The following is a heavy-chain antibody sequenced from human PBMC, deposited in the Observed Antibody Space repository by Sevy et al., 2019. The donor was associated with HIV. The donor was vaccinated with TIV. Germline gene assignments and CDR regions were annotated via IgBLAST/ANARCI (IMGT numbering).Heavy chain of an antibody. D-gene: IGHD2-2*01. CDR2: IIPIFDTP. Sequence: ASVKVSCKASGGTFSTYAISWVRQAPGQGLEWMGGIIPIFDTPNYAQKFQGRVTITADESTYTAYMELGSLRSEDTAVYYCARGHRPSTKSYYGMDVWGQGTTVTVSS. CDR3: ARGHRPSTKSYYGMDV. CDR1: GGTFSTYA. J-gene: IGHJ6*02. V-gene: IGHV1-69*13.